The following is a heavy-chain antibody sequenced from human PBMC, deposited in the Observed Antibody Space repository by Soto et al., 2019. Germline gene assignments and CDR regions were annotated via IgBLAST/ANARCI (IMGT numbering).Heavy chain of an antibody. J-gene: IGHJ4*02. CDR1: GFNLSHPW. CDR3: AKTIAAADTGFDY. CDR2: IKSKTDGGTA. D-gene: IGHD6-13*01. Sequence: GGSLRLSCVASGFNLSHPWMTWVRQAAGKGLEWVGRIKSKTDGGTADYAAPVKGRATISRDDSKNTVYLQMNSLKTEDTAVYYCAKTIAAADTGFDYWGQGTLVTVSS. V-gene: IGHV3-15*01.